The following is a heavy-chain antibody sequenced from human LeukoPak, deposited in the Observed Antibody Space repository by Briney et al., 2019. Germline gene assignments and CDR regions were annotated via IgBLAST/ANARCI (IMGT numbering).Heavy chain of an antibody. D-gene: IGHD2-15*01. CDR1: GFTFRSYG. J-gene: IGHJ4*02. Sequence: GGSLRLSCAASGFTFRSYGMHWVRQAPGKGLEWVSFIAYDANEKQNADSVKGRFTISRDNAKNSLYLQMNSLRAEDTALYYCAKSGYCSGGSCYRYFDYWGQGTLVTVSS. CDR3: AKSGYCSGGSCYRYFDY. V-gene: IGHV3-30*18. CDR2: IAYDANEK.